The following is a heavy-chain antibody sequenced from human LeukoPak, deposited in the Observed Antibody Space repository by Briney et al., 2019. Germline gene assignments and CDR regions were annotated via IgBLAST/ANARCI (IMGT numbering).Heavy chain of an antibody. CDR2: ISAYNGNT. V-gene: IGHV1-18*01. CDR3: ASGPDHGDNLFDY. Sequence: GSSVKVSCKASGGTFSSYAISWVRQAPGQGLEWMGWISAYNGNTNYAQKLQGRVTMTTDTSTSTAYMELRRLRSDDTAVYYCASGPDHGDNLFDYWGQGTLVPVSS. J-gene: IGHJ4*02. CDR1: GGTFSSYA. D-gene: IGHD4-17*01.